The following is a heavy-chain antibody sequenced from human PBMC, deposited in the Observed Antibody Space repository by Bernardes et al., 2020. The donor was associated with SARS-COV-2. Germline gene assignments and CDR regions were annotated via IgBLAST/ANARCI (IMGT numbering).Heavy chain of an antibody. CDR3: ARALREYNFDY. CDR2: INPSGGTT. V-gene: IGHV1-46*01. J-gene: IGHJ4*02. D-gene: IGHD1-1*01. Sequence: ASVKVSCKTSGYTFTNYYMHWVRQAPGQGLEWMGIINPSGGTTNYPQEFQGRVTLTRDTSTSTVNMELSSLRSEDTAVYYCARALREYNFDYWGQGTLVSVSS. CDR1: GYTFTNYY.